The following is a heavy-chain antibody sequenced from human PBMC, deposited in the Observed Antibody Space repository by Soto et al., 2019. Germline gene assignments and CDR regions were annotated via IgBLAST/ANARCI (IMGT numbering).Heavy chain of an antibody. J-gene: IGHJ5*02. CDR1: GWSFSGYY. CDR2: INHSGST. CDR3: AKDSGYNYGYFRWFDP. D-gene: IGHD5-18*01. Sequence: PSETLSLTCAVYGWSFSGYYWSWIRQPPGKGLEWIGEINHSGSTNYNPALKSRVTISVDTSKSQFSLKLSSVTAADTAVYYCAKDSGYNYGYFRWFDPWGQG. V-gene: IGHV4-34*01.